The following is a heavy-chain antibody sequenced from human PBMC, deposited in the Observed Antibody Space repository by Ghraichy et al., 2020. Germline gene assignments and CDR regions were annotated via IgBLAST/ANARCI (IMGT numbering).Heavy chain of an antibody. J-gene: IGHJ6*02. CDR2: ISSSSSYI. V-gene: IGHV3-21*01. D-gene: IGHD1-26*01. CDR1: GFTFSSYS. Sequence: GGSLRLSCAASGFTFSSYSMNWVRQAPGKGLEWVSSISSSSSYIYYADSVKGRFTISRDNAKNSLYLQMNSLRAEDTAVYYCARDLQERAFDYYYGMDVWGQGTTVTVSS. CDR3: ARDLQERAFDYYYGMDV.